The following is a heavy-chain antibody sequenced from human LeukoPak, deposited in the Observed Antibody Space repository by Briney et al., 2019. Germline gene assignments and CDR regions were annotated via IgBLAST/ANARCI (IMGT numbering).Heavy chain of an antibody. V-gene: IGHV3-23*01. CDR2: ISGSGGST. CDR3: AKKGIAVAGTLAYYFDY. CDR1: GFTFSGYA. J-gene: IGHJ4*02. Sequence: GGSLRLSCAASGFTFSGYAMSWVRQAPGKGLEWVSAISGSGGSTYYADSVKGRFTISRDNSKDTLYLQMNSLRAEDTAVYYCAKKGIAVAGTLAYYFDYWGQGTLVTVSS. D-gene: IGHD6-19*01.